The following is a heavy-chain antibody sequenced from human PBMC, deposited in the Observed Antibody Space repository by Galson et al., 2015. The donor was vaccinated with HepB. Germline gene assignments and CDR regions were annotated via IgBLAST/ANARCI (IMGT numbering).Heavy chain of an antibody. Sequence: SLRLSCAASGFDFNDSSIHWVRQSPDKGLEWVASISFDGRNSYFADSVKGRFIISRDSSKKTVYLQMNSLRSKDTALYYCARSAAGRTATTTPAWGQGILVTVSS. D-gene: IGHD4-17*01. CDR3: ARSAAGRTATTTPA. V-gene: IGHV3-30*01. CDR1: GFDFNDSS. CDR2: ISFDGRNS. J-gene: IGHJ5*02.